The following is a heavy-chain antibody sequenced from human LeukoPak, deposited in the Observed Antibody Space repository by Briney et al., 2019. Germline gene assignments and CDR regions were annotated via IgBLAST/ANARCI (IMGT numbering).Heavy chain of an antibody. CDR3: ARHQPNYDDSSGQTLFDY. J-gene: IGHJ4*02. CDR2: IDPSDSYT. V-gene: IGHV5-10-1*01. Sequence: GESLKISCKGSGYSFTSYWISWVRQMPGKGLEWMGRIDPSDSYTNYSPSFQGHVTISADKSISTAYLQWSSLKASDTAMYYCARHQPNYDDSSGQTLFDYWGQGTLVTVSS. CDR1: GYSFTSYW. D-gene: IGHD3-22*01.